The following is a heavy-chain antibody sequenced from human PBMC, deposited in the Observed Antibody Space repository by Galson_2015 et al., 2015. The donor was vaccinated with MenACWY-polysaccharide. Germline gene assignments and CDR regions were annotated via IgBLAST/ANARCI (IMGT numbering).Heavy chain of an antibody. Sequence: SLRLSCAASGFTFNTYSMIWVRQAPGQGLQWVSAISGSSAYIFYADSMKGRFTISRDNAKNPLYLQMNSLRAEDTAIYYCASRRRFKTGSGPEDYWGQGTLVTVSS. V-gene: IGHV3-21*01. CDR2: ISGSSAYI. CDR1: GFTFNTYS. CDR3: ASRRRFKTGSGPEDY. J-gene: IGHJ4*02. D-gene: IGHD2-8*02.